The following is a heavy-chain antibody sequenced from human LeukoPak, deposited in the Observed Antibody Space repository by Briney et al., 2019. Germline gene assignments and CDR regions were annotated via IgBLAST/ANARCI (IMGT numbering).Heavy chain of an antibody. V-gene: IGHV3-9*01. CDR3: AKDIGLLYGSRSYSDY. D-gene: IGHD3-10*01. CDR2: ISWNSGSR. CDR1: GFTFDDYA. Sequence: GGSLRLSCASSGFTFDDYAMHWVRQAPGKGLEWVSTISWNSGSRDYADSVKGRFTISRDNAKNSLYLQMNSLRAEDTALYYCAKDIGLLYGSRSYSDYWGQGTLVTVSS. J-gene: IGHJ4*02.